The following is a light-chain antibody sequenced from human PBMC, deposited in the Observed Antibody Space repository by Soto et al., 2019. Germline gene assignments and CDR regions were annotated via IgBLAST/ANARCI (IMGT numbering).Light chain of an antibody. CDR3: QQYYSTRT. CDR2: WAS. CDR1: ESFLYSSNNKNY. V-gene: IGKV4-1*01. J-gene: IGKJ1*01. Sequence: DIVMTQSPDSLAVSLVERGTINCKSSESFLYSSNNKNYLAWYQQKPGQPPKLLIYWASTRESGVPDRFSGSGSGTDFTLTISSLQAEDVAVYYCQQYYSTRTFGQGTKV.